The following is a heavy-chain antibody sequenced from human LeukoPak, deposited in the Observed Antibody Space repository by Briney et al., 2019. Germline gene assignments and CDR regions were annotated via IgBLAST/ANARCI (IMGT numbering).Heavy chain of an antibody. Sequence: GGSLRLSCAASGFTFSNYAMSWVRQAPGKGLEWVSVISGSGGSTYHADSVKGRFTISRDNSNHTLYLQMNSLRAEDTAIYYCAKVRSAVVAAATNYWGQGTLVTVSS. CDR2: ISGSGGST. J-gene: IGHJ4*02. CDR3: AKVRSAVVAAATNY. D-gene: IGHD2-15*01. CDR1: GFTFSNYA. V-gene: IGHV3-23*01.